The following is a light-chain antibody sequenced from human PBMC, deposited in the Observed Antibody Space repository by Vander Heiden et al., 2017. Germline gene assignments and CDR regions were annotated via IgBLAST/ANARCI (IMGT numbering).Light chain of an antibody. J-gene: IGLJ2*01. CDR2: EDS. CDR3: RSADGSSADVV. CDR1: ALPKQY. V-gene: IGLV3-25*03. Sequence: SYELTQPPSAAVSPGQTARITCSGDALPKQYAFWYQQKPGQTPVLVMYEDSERSSGIPDRFSCSSSGTTVTLTISGVQAEDEADYYYRSADGSSADVVFGGGTKLTVL.